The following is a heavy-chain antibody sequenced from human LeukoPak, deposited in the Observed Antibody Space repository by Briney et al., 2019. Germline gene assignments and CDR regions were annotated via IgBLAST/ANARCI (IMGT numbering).Heavy chain of an antibody. CDR3: ARDRIAARPINYYGMDV. Sequence: GGSLRLSCAASGFTFSSYWMHWVRQAPGKGLVWVSRINGDGSSTTYVDSVMGRFTISRDNAKNTLYLQMNSLRAEDTAVYYCARDRIAARPINYYGMDVWGQGTTVTVSS. CDR2: INGDGSST. V-gene: IGHV3-74*01. J-gene: IGHJ6*02. D-gene: IGHD6-6*01. CDR1: GFTFSSYW.